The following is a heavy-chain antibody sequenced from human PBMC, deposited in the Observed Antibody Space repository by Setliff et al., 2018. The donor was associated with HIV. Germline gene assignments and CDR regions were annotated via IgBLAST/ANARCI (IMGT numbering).Heavy chain of an antibody. CDR1: GGSISSYY. CDR2: IYYSGTT. CDR3: ASGDGYNAFDFDY. Sequence: SETLSLTCTVSGGSISSYYWSWIRQPPGKGLEWIGYIYYSGTTNYNPSLKSRVTISVDTSKNQFSLKLSSVTAADTAVYYCASGDGYNAFDFDYWGQGTLVTVSS. V-gene: IGHV4-59*01. D-gene: IGHD5-12*01. J-gene: IGHJ4*02.